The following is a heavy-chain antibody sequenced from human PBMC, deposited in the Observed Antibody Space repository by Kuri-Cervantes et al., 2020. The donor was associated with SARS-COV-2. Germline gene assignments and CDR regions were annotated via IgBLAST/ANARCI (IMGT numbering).Heavy chain of an antibody. D-gene: IGHD2-21*02. J-gene: IGHJ3*02. CDR2: IYYSGST. CDR1: GGSISSSSYY. Sequence: SETLSLTCTVSGGSISSSSYYWGWIRQPPGKGLEWIGSIYYSGSTYYIPSLKSRVTISVDTSKNQFSLKLSSVTAADTAVYYCARSMVGTRTLLDAFDIWGQGTMVTVSS. CDR3: ARSMVGTRTLLDAFDI. V-gene: IGHV4-39*07.